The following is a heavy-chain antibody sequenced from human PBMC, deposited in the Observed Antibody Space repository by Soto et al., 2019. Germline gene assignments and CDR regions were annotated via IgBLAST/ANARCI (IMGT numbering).Heavy chain of an antibody. V-gene: IGHV3-30-3*01. D-gene: IGHD6-13*01. CDR2: ISYDGSNK. CDR3: ARERQQLVRGWFDP. Sequence: QVQLVESGGGVVQPGRSLRLSCAASGFTFSSYAMHWVRQAPGKGLEWVAVISYDGSNKYYADSVKGRFTISRDNSKNTLYRQMNSLRAEDTAVYYCARERQQLVRGWFDPWGQGTLVTVSS. J-gene: IGHJ5*02. CDR1: GFTFSSYA.